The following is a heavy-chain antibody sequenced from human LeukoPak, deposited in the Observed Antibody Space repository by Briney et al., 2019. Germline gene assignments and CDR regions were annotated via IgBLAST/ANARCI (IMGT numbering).Heavy chain of an antibody. CDR1: GYTFTSYD. Sequence: ASVKVSCKASGYTFTSYDINWVRQATGQGLEWMGWMNPNSGNTGYAQKFQGRVTVTRNTSISTAYMELSSLRSEDTAVYYCARVGEHYDFWSGYHTFYYYMDVWGKGTTVTVSS. J-gene: IGHJ6*03. V-gene: IGHV1-8*01. CDR3: ARVGEHYDFWSGYHTFYYYMDV. D-gene: IGHD3-3*01. CDR2: MNPNSGNT.